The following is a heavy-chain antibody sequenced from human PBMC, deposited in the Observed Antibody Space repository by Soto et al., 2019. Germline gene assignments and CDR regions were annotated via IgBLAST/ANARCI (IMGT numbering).Heavy chain of an antibody. Sequence: QVQLVESGGGVVQPGRSLRLSCAASGFTFSSYGMHWVRQAPGKGLEWVAVISYDGSNKYYADSVKGRFTISRDNSKNTLYLKMNSMRADDTAVYYCAKEGQYYDILTGYRSYYGMDVWGQGTTFTVSS. CDR2: ISYDGSNK. D-gene: IGHD3-9*01. CDR3: AKEGQYYDILTGYRSYYGMDV. CDR1: GFTFSSYG. V-gene: IGHV3-30*18. J-gene: IGHJ6*02.